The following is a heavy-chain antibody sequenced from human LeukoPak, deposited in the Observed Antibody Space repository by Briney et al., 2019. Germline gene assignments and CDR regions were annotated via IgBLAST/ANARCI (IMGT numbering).Heavy chain of an antibody. J-gene: IGHJ4*02. CDR1: GFTFSSYA. Sequence: GRSLRLSCAASGFTFSSYAMHWVRQAPGKGLEWVAVISYGGSNKYYADSVKGRFTISRGNSKNTLYLQMNSLRAEDTAVYYCARDWVYSGSYGGVGYFDYWGQGTLVTVSS. V-gene: IGHV3-30-3*01. CDR3: ARDWVYSGSYGGVGYFDY. CDR2: ISYGGSNK. D-gene: IGHD1-26*01.